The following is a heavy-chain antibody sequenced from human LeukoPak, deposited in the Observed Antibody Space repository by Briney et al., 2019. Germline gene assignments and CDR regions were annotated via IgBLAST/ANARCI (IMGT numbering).Heavy chain of an antibody. J-gene: IGHJ4*02. CDR3: AREKILAVVIDY. Sequence: GGSLRLSCAASGFTFSDYYVSWIRQAPGKGLEWVSYISSSGSTIYYADSVKGRFTISRDNAKNSLYLQMNSLRAEDTAVYYCAREKILAVVIDYWGQGTLVTVSS. V-gene: IGHV3-11*01. D-gene: IGHD3-3*01. CDR1: GFTFSDYY. CDR2: ISSSGSTI.